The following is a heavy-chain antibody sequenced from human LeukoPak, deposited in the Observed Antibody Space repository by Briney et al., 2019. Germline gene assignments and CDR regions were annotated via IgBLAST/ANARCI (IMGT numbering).Heavy chain of an antibody. CDR2: ISWDSGSI. CDR3: ARDRVVAATEGVDY. Sequence: KPGGSLRLSCAASGFTFGSYAMSWVRHAPRKCLELVSGISWDSGSITYADSVKGRFTISRDNAKNSLYLQMNSLRAEDTAVYYCARDRVVAATEGVDYWGQGTLVTVSS. V-gene: IGHV3-9*01. CDR1: GFTFGSYA. D-gene: IGHD2-15*01. J-gene: IGHJ4*02.